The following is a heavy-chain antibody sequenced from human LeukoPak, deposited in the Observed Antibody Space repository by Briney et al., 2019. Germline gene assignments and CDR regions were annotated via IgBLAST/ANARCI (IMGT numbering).Heavy chain of an antibody. CDR2: IYYSGST. V-gene: IGHV4-31*03. CDR1: GGSISSGGYY. CDR3: ARDNVRGQNYYYYGMDV. Sequence: SQTLSLTCTVSGGSISSGGYYWSWIRQHPGKGLERIGYIYYSGSTYYNPSLKSRVTISVDTSKNQFSLKLSSVTAADTAVYYCARDNVRGQNYYYYGMDVWGQGTTVTVSS. J-gene: IGHJ6*02. D-gene: IGHD3-10*01.